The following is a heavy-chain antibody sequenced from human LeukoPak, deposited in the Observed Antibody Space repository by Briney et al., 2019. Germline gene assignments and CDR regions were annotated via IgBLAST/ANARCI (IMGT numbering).Heavy chain of an antibody. Sequence: PGGSLRLSCAASGFTFSSYAMHWVRQAPGKGLEWVAVISYDGSNKYYADSVKGRFTISRDNSKNTLYLQMNSLRAEDTAVHYCARETYYYDSSGYSDAFDIWGQGTMVTVSS. D-gene: IGHD3-22*01. CDR2: ISYDGSNK. V-gene: IGHV3-30-3*01. CDR3: ARETYYYDSSGYSDAFDI. J-gene: IGHJ3*02. CDR1: GFTFSSYA.